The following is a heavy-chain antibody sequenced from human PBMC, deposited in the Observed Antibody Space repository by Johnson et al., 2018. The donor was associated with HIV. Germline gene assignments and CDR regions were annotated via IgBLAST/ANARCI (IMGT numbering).Heavy chain of an antibody. CDR2: IYSGGST. D-gene: IGHD2-15*01. J-gene: IGHJ3*02. CDR3: ARDSGSFYAFDI. V-gene: IGHV3-66*01. CDR1: GFTFSSYA. Sequence: VQLVESGGGLVQPGGSLRLSCAASGFTFSSYAMSWVRQAPGKGLEWVSVIYSGGSTYYADSVKGRFTISRDNSKNTLYLQMNSLIAEDTAVYYCARDSGSFYAFDIWGQGTMVTVSS.